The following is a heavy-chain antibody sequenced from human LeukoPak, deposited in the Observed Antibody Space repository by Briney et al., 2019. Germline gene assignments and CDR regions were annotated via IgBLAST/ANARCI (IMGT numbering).Heavy chain of an antibody. CDR2: IHTSGST. Sequence: SETLSLTCTVSGGSISSYYWSWIRQPAGKGLEWIGRIHTSGSTNYNPSLKSRVTISVDTSKNQFSLKLSSVTAADTAVYYCARHLNDILTGYYKDAFDIWGQGTMVTVSS. J-gene: IGHJ3*02. D-gene: IGHD3-9*01. V-gene: IGHV4-4*07. CDR3: ARHLNDILTGYYKDAFDI. CDR1: GGSISSYY.